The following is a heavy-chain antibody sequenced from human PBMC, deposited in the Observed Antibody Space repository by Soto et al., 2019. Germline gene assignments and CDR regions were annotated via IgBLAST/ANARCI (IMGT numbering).Heavy chain of an antibody. D-gene: IGHD3-10*01. Sequence: PSQTLSLTCAISGDSVSSNTAAWNWIRQSPSRGLEWLGRTYYRSKWLTDYALSVKSRITVSPDTSRNQFSLQLTSATPEDTGVYYCARDPPEFHSAFDSWGQGALVTVSS. V-gene: IGHV6-1*01. CDR3: ARDPPEFHSAFDS. J-gene: IGHJ4*02. CDR2: TYYRSKWLT. CDR1: GDSVSSNTAA.